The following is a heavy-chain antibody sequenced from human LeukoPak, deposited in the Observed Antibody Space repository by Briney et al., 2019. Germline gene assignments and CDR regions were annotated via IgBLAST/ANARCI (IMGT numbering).Heavy chain of an antibody. Sequence: PSETLSLTCAVYGGSFSGYYWSWIRQPPGKGLEWIGEINHSGSTNYNPSLKSRVTISVDTSKNQFSLKLSSVTAADTAVYYCASTLGYCSSTSCPNWFDPWGQGTLVTVSS. D-gene: IGHD2-2*01. J-gene: IGHJ5*02. CDR2: INHSGST. V-gene: IGHV4-34*01. CDR3: ASTLGYCSSTSCPNWFDP. CDR1: GGSFSGYY.